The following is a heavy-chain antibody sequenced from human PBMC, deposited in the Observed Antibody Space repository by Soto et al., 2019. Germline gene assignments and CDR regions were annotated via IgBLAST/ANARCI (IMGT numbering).Heavy chain of an antibody. D-gene: IGHD3-10*01. CDR3: ARSTGGWLGY. J-gene: IGHJ4*02. Sequence: SETLSLTCTVSGGSISSGDYYWSWIRQPPGRGLEWIGYIYYSGSTYYNPSLKSRVTISVDTSKNQFSLKLSSVTAADTAVYYCARSTGGWLGYWGQGTPVTVSS. CDR1: GGSISSGDYY. CDR2: IYYSGST. V-gene: IGHV4-30-4*01.